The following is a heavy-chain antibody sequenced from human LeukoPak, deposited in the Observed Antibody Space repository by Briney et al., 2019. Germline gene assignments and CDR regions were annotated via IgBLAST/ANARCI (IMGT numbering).Heavy chain of an antibody. V-gene: IGHV1-18*01. Sequence: ASVKVSCKASGYTFTSYGISWVRQAPGQGLEWVGWISAYNGNTNYAQKLQGRVTMTTDTSTSTAYMELRSLRSDDTAVYYCARLPMVRGVFDAFDIWGQGTMVTVSS. D-gene: IGHD3-10*01. CDR3: ARLPMVRGVFDAFDI. CDR1: GYTFTSYG. J-gene: IGHJ3*02. CDR2: ISAYNGNT.